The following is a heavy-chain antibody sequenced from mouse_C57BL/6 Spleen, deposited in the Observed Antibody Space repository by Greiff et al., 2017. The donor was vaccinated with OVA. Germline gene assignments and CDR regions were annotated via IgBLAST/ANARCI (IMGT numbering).Heavy chain of an antibody. J-gene: IGHJ2*01. D-gene: IGHD2-4*01. Sequence: VQLQQSGPELVKPGASVKISCKASGYTFTDYYMNWVKQSHGKSLEWIGDINPNNGGTSYNQKFKGKATLTVDKSSSTAYMELCSLTSEDSAVYYCARPFFYYDYDLDYWGQGTTLTVSS. CDR3: ARPFFYYDYDLDY. CDR1: GYTFTDYY. V-gene: IGHV1-26*01. CDR2: INPNNGGT.